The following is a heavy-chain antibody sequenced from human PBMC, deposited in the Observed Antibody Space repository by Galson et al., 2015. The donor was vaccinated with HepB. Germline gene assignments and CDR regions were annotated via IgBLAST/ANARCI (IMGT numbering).Heavy chain of an antibody. Sequence: SVKVSCKASGGTFSSYAISWVRQAPGQGLEWMGRITPILGIANYAQKFQGRVTITADKSTSTAYMELSSLRSEDTAVYYCARDLLEDSYYDFWSGYSQLTEYFQHWGQGTLVTVSS. CDR1: GGTFSSYA. D-gene: IGHD3-3*01. CDR2: ITPILGIA. J-gene: IGHJ1*01. V-gene: IGHV1-69*04. CDR3: ARDLLEDSYYDFWSGYSQLTEYFQH.